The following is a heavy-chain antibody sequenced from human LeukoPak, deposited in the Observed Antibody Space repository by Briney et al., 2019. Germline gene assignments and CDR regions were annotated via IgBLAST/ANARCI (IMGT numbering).Heavy chain of an antibody. V-gene: IGHV1-2*02. CDR3: ATGDLRVSGLDYYYMDV. J-gene: IGHJ6*03. CDR1: GYILTDYY. Sequence: ASVKVSCKASGYILTDYYMHWVRQAPGQGLEWMGWINPNSGDTNYAQKFQGRVTMTRDTSISTVYMELRRLRYDDTAAYYCATGDLRVSGLDYYYMDVWGKGTTVTISS. D-gene: IGHD3-16*01. CDR2: INPNSGDT.